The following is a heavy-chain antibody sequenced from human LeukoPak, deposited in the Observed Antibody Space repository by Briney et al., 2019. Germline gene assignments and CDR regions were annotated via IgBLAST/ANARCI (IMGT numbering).Heavy chain of an antibody. CDR1: GYTFTSYG. V-gene: IGHV1-18*01. D-gene: IGHD3-16*02. CDR2: ISAYNGNT. CDR3: ARTGIMITFGGVIVIGGFDY. J-gene: IGHJ4*02. Sequence: ASVKVSCKASGYTFTSYGISWVRQAPGQGLEWMGWISAYNGNTNYAQKLQGRVTITTDTSTSTAYMELRSLRSDDTAVYYCARTGIMITFGGVIVIGGFDYWGQGTLVTVSS.